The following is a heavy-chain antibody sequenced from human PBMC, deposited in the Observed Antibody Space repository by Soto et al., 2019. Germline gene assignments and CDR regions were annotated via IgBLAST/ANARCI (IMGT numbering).Heavy chain of an antibody. V-gene: IGHV3-33*08. J-gene: IGHJ3*02. Sequence: GGSLRLSCAASGFTFSDYYMSWIRQAPGKGLEWVAVICYDGSNIYYADSVKGRFTISRDNSKNTLYLQMNSLRAEDTAVYYCARPLQTKENDAFDIWGQGTMVTVSS. CDR2: ICYDGSNI. CDR1: GFTFSDYY. D-gene: IGHD4-4*01. CDR3: ARPLQTKENDAFDI.